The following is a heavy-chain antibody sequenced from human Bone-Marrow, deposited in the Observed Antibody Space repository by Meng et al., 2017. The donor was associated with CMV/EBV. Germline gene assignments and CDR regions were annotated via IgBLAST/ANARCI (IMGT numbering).Heavy chain of an antibody. V-gene: IGHV1-2*02. CDR2: INPNSGGT. CDR1: GYTFTGYY. D-gene: IGHD3-3*01. CDR3: ARVAEPQKSASYDFWSGYWFDS. J-gene: IGHJ5*01. Sequence: ASVKVSCKASGYTFTGYYMHWVRQAPGQGLEWMGWINPNSGGTNYAQKFQGRVTMTRDTSISPAYMELGRQRSDDTAVYYCARVAEPQKSASYDFWSGYWFDSWGQGTLVTVSS.